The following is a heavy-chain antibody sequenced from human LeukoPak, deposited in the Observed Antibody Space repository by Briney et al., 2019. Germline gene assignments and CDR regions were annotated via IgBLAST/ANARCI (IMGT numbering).Heavy chain of an antibody. V-gene: IGHV4-4*07. J-gene: IGHJ4*02. D-gene: IGHD5-12*01. Sequence: SETLSLTCTGSGGSISSYYWSWLRQPAGKGLEWIGRIYTSGSTNYNPSLKSRVTMSVDTSKNQFSLKLSSVTAADTAVYYCARDYSGYAPRYDYWGQGTLVTVSS. CDR3: ARDYSGYAPRYDY. CDR1: GGSISSYY. CDR2: IYTSGST.